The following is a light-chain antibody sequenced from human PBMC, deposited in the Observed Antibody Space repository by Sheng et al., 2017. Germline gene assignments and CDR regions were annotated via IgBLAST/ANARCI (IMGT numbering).Light chain of an antibody. Sequence: EVVLTQSPATLSLSPGERATLSCRASQSINNYLVWYQQKPGQAPRLLIYDASNRATGIPARFSGSGSGTDFTLTIRGLEPEDVAVYYCQQYGSSPPMYTFGQGTKLEIK. CDR2: DAS. J-gene: IGKJ2*01. CDR1: QSINNY. V-gene: IGKV3-11*01. CDR3: QQYGSSPPMYT.